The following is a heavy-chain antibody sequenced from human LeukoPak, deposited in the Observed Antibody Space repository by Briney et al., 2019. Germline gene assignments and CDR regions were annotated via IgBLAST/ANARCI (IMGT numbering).Heavy chain of an antibody. CDR2: ISAYNGNT. CDR3: ARFLWSGYTYYFDY. Sequence: ASVTVSCKASGYTFTSYGISWVRLAPGQGLEWMGWISAYNGNTNYAQKLQGRVTMTTDTSTSTVYMELRSLRSDDTAVYYCARFLWSGYTYYFDYWGQGTLVTVSS. D-gene: IGHD3-3*01. J-gene: IGHJ4*02. V-gene: IGHV1-18*01. CDR1: GYTFTSYG.